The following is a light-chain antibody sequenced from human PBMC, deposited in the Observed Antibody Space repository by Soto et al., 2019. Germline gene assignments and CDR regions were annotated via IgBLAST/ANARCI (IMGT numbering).Light chain of an antibody. CDR1: SGHSTYA. CDR2: LNSDGSH. V-gene: IGLV4-69*01. CDR3: QTWGTGIQVI. Sequence: QPVLTQSPSASASLGASVKLTCTLSSGHSTYAIAWHQQQPQKGPRYLMKLNSDGSHSKGDGIPDRFSGSSSGAERYLPISSLQSEDEADYDWQTWGTGIQVIFGGGTKLTVL. J-gene: IGLJ2*01.